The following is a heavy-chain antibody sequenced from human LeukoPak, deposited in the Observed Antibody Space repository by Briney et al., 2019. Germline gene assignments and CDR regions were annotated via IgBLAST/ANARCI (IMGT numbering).Heavy chain of an antibody. D-gene: IGHD6-13*01. Sequence: PGGSLRLSCTASGFAFSIYEMDWVRQAPGKGLEWVSYISSSGSYIQYAESVKGRFTIFRDNAEKSLFLQMNSLRDEDTAVYYCARDPGYSSTGVDAFDIWGRGTMVTVSS. CDR3: ARDPGYSSTGVDAFDI. J-gene: IGHJ3*02. CDR2: ISSSGSYI. V-gene: IGHV3-48*03. CDR1: GFAFSIYE.